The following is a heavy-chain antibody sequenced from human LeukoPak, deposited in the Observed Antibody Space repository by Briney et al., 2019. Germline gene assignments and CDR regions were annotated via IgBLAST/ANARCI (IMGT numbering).Heavy chain of an antibody. CDR3: ARVRILRFLEWSPSRSFDI. Sequence: ASVKVSCKASGYTFTGYYMHWVRQAPGQGLEWMGLINPNSGGTNYAQKFQGRVTMTRDTSISTAYMELSRLRSDDTAVYYCARVRILRFLEWSPSRSFDIWGQGTMVTVSS. J-gene: IGHJ3*02. CDR2: INPNSGGT. CDR1: GYTFTGYY. D-gene: IGHD3-3*01. V-gene: IGHV1-2*02.